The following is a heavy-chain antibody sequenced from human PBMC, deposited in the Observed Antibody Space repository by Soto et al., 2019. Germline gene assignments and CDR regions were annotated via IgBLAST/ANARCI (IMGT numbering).Heavy chain of an antibody. CDR2: VVSDGSDR. Sequence: PGGSLRLSCAASGFTFNGYWMHWVRQVPGKGLEWVSHVVSDGSDRSYAGPVKGRFTISRDNAQNTLFLQMSSLRAEDTALYYCVRGGALGSLDSWGQGTLVTVSS. V-gene: IGHV3-74*01. D-gene: IGHD1-26*01. J-gene: IGHJ5*01. CDR3: VRGGALGSLDS. CDR1: GFTFNGYW.